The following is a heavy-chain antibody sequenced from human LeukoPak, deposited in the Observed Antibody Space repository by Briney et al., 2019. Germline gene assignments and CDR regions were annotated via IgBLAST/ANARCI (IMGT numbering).Heavy chain of an antibody. CDR3: ASSPGLCGDCNYNWFDP. Sequence: GASVKVSCKASGYTFTSYAMHWVRQAPGQRLEWMGWINAGNGNTKYSQKFQGRVTMTTDTSTSTAYMELRSLRSDDTAVYYCASSPGLCGDCNYNWFDPWGQGTLVTVSS. CDR1: GYTFTSYA. D-gene: IGHD2-21*02. J-gene: IGHJ5*02. CDR2: INAGNGNT. V-gene: IGHV1-3*01.